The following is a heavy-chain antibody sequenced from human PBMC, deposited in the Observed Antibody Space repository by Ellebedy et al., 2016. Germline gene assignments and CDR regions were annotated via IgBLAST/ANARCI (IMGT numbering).Heavy chain of an antibody. CDR1: GFTFSSYS. CDR3: ARDPMVRGVISPDYPDY. CDR2: ISSSSSYI. J-gene: IGHJ4*02. V-gene: IGHV3-21*01. Sequence: GESLKISXAASGFTFSSYSMNWVRQAPGKGLEWVSSISSSSSYIYYADSVKGRFTISRDNAKNSLYLQMNSLRAEDTAVYYCARDPMVRGVISPDYPDYWGQGTLVTVSS. D-gene: IGHD3-10*01.